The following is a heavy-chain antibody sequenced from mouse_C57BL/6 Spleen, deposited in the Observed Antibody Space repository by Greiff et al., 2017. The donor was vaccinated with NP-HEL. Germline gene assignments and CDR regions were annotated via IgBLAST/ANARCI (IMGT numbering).Heavy chain of an antibody. CDR2: ISSGGDYI. Sequence: EVKLVESGEGLVKPGGSLKLSCAASGFTFSSYAMSWVRQTPEKRLEWVAYISSGGDYIYYAATVKGRFTISRDNARNTLYLQMSSLKSEDTAMYYCTREDYYGSSFYAMDYWGQGTSVTVSS. J-gene: IGHJ4*01. CDR3: TREDYYGSSFYAMDY. V-gene: IGHV5-9-1*02. CDR1: GFTFSSYA. D-gene: IGHD1-1*01.